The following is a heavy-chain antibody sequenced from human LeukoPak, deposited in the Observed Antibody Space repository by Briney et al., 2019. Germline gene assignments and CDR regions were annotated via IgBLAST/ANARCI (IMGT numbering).Heavy chain of an antibody. CDR1: GGSMSRYY. V-gene: IGHV4-59*01. CDR2: MYYSGST. Sequence: SETLSLTCTVSGGSMSRYYCSWIRQPPGEGLGWIGYMYYSGSTKYNPSLKSRVTISVDTSKNQFSLKLSSVTAADTAVYYCARSSTGSYFDYWGQGTLVTVSS. CDR3: ARSSTGSYFDY. D-gene: IGHD3-3*02. J-gene: IGHJ4*02.